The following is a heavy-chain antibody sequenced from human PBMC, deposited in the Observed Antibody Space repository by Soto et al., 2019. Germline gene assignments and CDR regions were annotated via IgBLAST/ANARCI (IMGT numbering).Heavy chain of an antibody. CDR1: GYTFTNYG. J-gene: IGHJ4*02. CDR2: IGGYKGNT. D-gene: IGHD5-18*01. CDR3: APHTLDTGMPSGY. Sequence: QVQLVQSGAEVREPGASVKVSCKASGYTFTNYGVSWVRQAPGQGLEWMGWIGGYKGNTNYAQKLQGRVTLTTDTPTSTAYMELRSLRSADTAVYYCAPHTLDTGMPSGYWGQGTLVTVSS. V-gene: IGHV1-18*01.